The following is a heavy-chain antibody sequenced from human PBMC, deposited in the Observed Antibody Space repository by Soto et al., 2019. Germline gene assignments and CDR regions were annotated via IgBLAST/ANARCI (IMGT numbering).Heavy chain of an antibody. D-gene: IGHD6-13*01. CDR2: IVTIFGTA. CDR1: GGTLSYNA. Sequence: QVQLVQSGADVKKPGSSVKVSCKASGGTLSYNAFSWVRQAPGQGREWRGRIVTIFGTANHAQKFQDRVTITADKSTSTGYMEQRSLRSEDTAVYYCARNGAYSSSQFGLDVWGQGTTVTVSS. CDR3: ARNGAYSSSQFGLDV. J-gene: IGHJ6*02. V-gene: IGHV1-69*06.